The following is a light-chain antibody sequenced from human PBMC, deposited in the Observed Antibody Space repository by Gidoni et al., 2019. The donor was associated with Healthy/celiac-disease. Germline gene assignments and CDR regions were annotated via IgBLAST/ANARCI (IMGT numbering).Light chain of an antibody. CDR3: QAWDSSTAEV. CDR2: QDS. J-gene: IGLJ1*01. Sequence: SYELTQPPSASVSPGQTASITCSGDKLGDKYACWYQQKPGQSPVLVIYQDSKRPSGIPERFSGSNSGNTATLTISGTQAMDEADYYCQAWDSSTAEVFGTGTKVTVL. V-gene: IGLV3-1*01. CDR1: KLGDKY.